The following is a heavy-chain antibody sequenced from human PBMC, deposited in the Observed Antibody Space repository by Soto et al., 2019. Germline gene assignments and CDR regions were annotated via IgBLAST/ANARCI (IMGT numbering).Heavy chain of an antibody. D-gene: IGHD6-13*01. CDR1: GFDVSHNY. CDR3: AYSSTPFDY. Sequence: HPGGSLRLSCAASGFDVSHNYMSWVRQATGKGLEWVSNIYTAGDTYYADSVKGRFTVSRDNSKNTLYLQMNGLRAEDTAVYYCAYSSTPFDYWGQGTLVTVSS. V-gene: IGHV3-66*01. CDR2: IYTAGDT. J-gene: IGHJ4*02.